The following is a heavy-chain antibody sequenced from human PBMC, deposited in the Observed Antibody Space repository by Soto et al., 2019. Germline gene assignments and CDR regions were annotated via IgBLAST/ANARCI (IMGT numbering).Heavy chain of an antibody. D-gene: IGHD1-26*01. CDR1: GYTFSDFA. J-gene: IGHJ4*02. CDR3: ARLGWELLSGRRYFDY. Sequence: QVLLVQSGPEVKKPGASMKVSCKPSGYTFSDFALTWVRQAPDQGLEWLGWISPYTGNTNYAQRLQDRVTMTTDTSTSTAYLELRSLRSDDTAVYYCARLGWELLSGRRYFDYWGQGTLVTVSS. V-gene: IGHV1-18*04. CDR2: ISPYTGNT.